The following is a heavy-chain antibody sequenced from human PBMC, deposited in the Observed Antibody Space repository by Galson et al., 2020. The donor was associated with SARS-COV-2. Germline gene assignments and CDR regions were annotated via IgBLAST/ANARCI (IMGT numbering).Heavy chain of an antibody. CDR2: IYYSGST. J-gene: IGHJ4*02. CDR1: GGSISSSSYY. V-gene: IGHV4-39*01. D-gene: IGHD2-21*02. Sequence: SETLSLTCTVSGGSISSSSYYWGWIRQPPGKGLEWIGSIYYSGSTYYNPSLKSRVTISVDTSKNQFSLKLSSVTAADTAVYYCARHGDFYGGNRPIDYWGQGTLVTVSS. CDR3: ARHGDFYGGNRPIDY.